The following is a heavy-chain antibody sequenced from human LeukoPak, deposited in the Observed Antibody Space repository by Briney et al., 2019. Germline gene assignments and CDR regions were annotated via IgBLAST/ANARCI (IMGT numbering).Heavy chain of an antibody. CDR3: ARPLITFGGVID. Sequence: SETLSLTCTVSGGSISSTSYYWAWIRQPPGKALEWIATIYYSGSTYHNPSLKSRLTISVDTSKNQFSLKLSSVTAADTAVYYCARPLITFGGVIDWGQGTLVTVSS. V-gene: IGHV4-39*01. CDR1: GGSISSTSYY. CDR2: IYYSGST. D-gene: IGHD3-16*02. J-gene: IGHJ4*02.